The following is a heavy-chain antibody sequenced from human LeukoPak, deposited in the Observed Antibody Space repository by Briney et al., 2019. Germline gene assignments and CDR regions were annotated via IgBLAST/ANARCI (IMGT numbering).Heavy chain of an antibody. V-gene: IGHV3-23*01. CDR3: ARGGSSSSYYFDY. Sequence: GGSLRLSCAASGFTFSSYAMSWVRQAPGKGLEWVSAVSGSGGSTYYADSVKGRFTISRDNSKNTLYLQMNSLRAEDTAVYYCARGGSSSSYYFDYWGQGTLVTVSS. CDR2: VSGSGGST. J-gene: IGHJ4*02. CDR1: GFTFSSYA. D-gene: IGHD6-6*01.